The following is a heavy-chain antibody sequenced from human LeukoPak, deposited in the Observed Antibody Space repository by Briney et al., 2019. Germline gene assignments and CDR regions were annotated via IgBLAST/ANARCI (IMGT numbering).Heavy chain of an antibody. CDR1: RFAFSSYV. CDR3: ARVSGTIRVWPQPFGDGMDV. Sequence: GGSLRLSCAASRFAFSSYVMSWVRQAPGKGLECVSAISGSGRSTYYADSVKGRFTISRDNSKNTLYLQMNSLRAEDTAVYYCARVSGTIRVWPQPFGDGMDVWGQGTTVTVSS. V-gene: IGHV3-23*01. J-gene: IGHJ6*02. CDR2: ISGSGRST. D-gene: IGHD3-10*01.